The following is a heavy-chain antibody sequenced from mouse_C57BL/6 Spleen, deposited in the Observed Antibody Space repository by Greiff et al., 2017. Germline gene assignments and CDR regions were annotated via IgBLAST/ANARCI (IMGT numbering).Heavy chain of an antibody. J-gene: IGHJ4*01. CDR1: GFTFSNYW. Sequence: EVMLVESGGGLVQPGGSMKLSCVASGFTFSNYWMNWVRQSPEKGLEWVAQIRLKSDNYATHYAESVKGRFTISRDDSKSSVYLQMNNLRAEDTGIYYCTEGDYDRRGAMDYWGQGTSVTVSS. D-gene: IGHD2-4*01. V-gene: IGHV6-3*01. CDR3: TEGDYDRRGAMDY. CDR2: IRLKSDNYAT.